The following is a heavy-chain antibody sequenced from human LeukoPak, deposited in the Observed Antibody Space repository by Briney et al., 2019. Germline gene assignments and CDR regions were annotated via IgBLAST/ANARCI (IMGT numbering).Heavy chain of an antibody. V-gene: IGHV3-23*01. J-gene: IGHJ5*02. CDR3: AKEGGSSTWYDGWFDP. D-gene: IGHD6-13*01. Sequence: GGSLRLSCAASGFTFSSYAMSWVRQARAKGLEWVSGISGSGGSTYYADSVKGRFTISRDTSKNTLYLQMNTLRAEDTAVYYCAKEGGSSTWYDGWFDPWGQGTLVTVSS. CDR2: ISGSGGST. CDR1: GFTFSSYA.